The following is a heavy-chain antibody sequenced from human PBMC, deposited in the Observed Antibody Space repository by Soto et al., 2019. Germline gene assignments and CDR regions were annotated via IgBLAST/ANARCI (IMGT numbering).Heavy chain of an antibody. CDR1: GFTFINYA. Sequence: EVQLLESGGGLVQPGGSLRLSCAASGFTFINYAMNWVRQAPGKGLEWVSAISGTGGRTDYADSVKGRFTISRDNSKNTLYLQMNSLRAEDTAVYYCAKDRVSRGKTSILPDAFDIWGQGTMVTVSS. J-gene: IGHJ3*02. CDR2: ISGTGGRT. D-gene: IGHD3-10*01. CDR3: AKDRVSRGKTSILPDAFDI. V-gene: IGHV3-23*01.